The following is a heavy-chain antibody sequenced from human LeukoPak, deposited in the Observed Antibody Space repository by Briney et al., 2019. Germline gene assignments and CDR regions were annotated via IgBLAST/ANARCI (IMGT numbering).Heavy chain of an antibody. V-gene: IGHV3-30*04. CDR2: ISYDGSNK. CDR1: GFTFSSYA. J-gene: IGHJ4*02. Sequence: GGSLRLSCAASGFTFSSYAMHWVRQAPGKGLEGVAVISYDGSNKYYADSVKGRFTISRDNSKNTLYLQMNSLRAEDTAVYYCARGGRWLQFEPLDYWGQGTLVTVSS. CDR3: ARGGRWLQFEPLDY. D-gene: IGHD5-24*01.